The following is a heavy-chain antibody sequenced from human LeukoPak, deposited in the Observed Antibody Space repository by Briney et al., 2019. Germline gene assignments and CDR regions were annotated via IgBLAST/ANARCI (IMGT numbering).Heavy chain of an antibody. CDR1: GGSISSGGYY. J-gene: IGHJ4*02. CDR3: ARDSVVKGLYYFDY. CDR2: IYHSGST. Sequence: PSETLSLTCTVSGGSISSGGYYWSWIRQPPGKGLEWIGYIYHSGSTYYNPSLRSRVTISVDRSKNQFSLKLSSVTAADTAVYYCARDSVVKGLYYFDYWGQGTLVTVSS. D-gene: IGHD2/OR15-2a*01. V-gene: IGHV4-30-2*01.